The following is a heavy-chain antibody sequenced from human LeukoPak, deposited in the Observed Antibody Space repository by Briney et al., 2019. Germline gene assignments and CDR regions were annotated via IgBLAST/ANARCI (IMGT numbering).Heavy chain of an antibody. CDR1: GFTFSNYW. J-gene: IGHJ6*02. Sequence: GGSLTLSCAASGFTFSNYWLTWVRQAPGKGLEWVANIKHDGSEKYYVDSVKGRFTISRDNAKNSLYLQMNSLRAEDAAVYYCARSETTYYYDSSVYFYYYYGMDVWGQGTTVTVSS. CDR3: ARSETTYYYDSSVYFYYYYGMDV. CDR2: IKHDGSEK. D-gene: IGHD3-22*01. V-gene: IGHV3-7*01.